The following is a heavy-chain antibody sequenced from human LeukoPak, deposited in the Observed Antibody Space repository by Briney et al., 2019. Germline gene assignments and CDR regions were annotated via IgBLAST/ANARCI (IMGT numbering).Heavy chain of an antibody. CDR3: ARIRDGYNDAYDI. J-gene: IGHJ3*02. D-gene: IGHD5-24*01. V-gene: IGHV1-69*13. Sequence: ASVKVSCKASGGTFKNYAISWVRQAPGQGLEWMGGILPIFGTTNYAQKFQARVTITADESTSTAYMEMSSLRSEDTAIYYCARIRDGYNDAYDIWGQGTVVTVPS. CDR2: ILPIFGTT. CDR1: GGTFKNYA.